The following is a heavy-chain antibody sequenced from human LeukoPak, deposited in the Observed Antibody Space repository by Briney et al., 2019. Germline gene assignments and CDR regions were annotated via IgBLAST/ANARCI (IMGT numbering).Heavy chain of an antibody. D-gene: IGHD2-21*02. CDR2: IWYEGSNK. CDR1: GYTFSSYG. Sequence: GGSLRLSCAASGYTFSSYGMHCVRDAPDEGREWVAVIWYEGSNKYYADSVKGRFTISRDNSKNTLYLQMNSLRAEDTAVYYCARDLLAYCGGDCYSPLDYWGQRTLVTVSS. CDR3: ARDLLAYCGGDCYSPLDY. J-gene: IGHJ4*02. V-gene: IGHV3-33*01.